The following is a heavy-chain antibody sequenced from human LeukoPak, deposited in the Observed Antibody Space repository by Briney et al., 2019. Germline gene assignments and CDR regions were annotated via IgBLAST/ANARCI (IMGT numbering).Heavy chain of an antibody. J-gene: IGHJ4*02. CDR2: ISSGSTI. CDR3: ARGNPMVRGVIDY. D-gene: IGHD3-10*01. CDR1: GFTFSDYY. Sequence: GGSLRLSCAASGFTFSDYYMSWIRQAPGKGLEWVSYISSGSTIYYADSVKGRFTISRDNAKNSLYLQMNSLRAEDTAVYYCARGNPMVRGVIDYWGQGTLVTVSS. V-gene: IGHV3-11*01.